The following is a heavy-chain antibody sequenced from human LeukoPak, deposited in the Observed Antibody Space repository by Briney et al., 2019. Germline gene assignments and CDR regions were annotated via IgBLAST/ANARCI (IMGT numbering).Heavy chain of an antibody. D-gene: IGHD3-16*02. V-gene: IGHV3-23*01. CDR2: FSGSGGST. J-gene: IGHJ4*02. CDR3: ARVPYDYVWGSYRPSYYFDY. CDR1: GFTFSSYA. Sequence: GGSLRLSCAASGFTFSSYAMSWVRQAPGKGLEWVSAFSGSGGSTYYADSVKGRFTISRDNSKNTLYLQMNSLRAEDTAVYYCARVPYDYVWGSYRPSYYFDYWGQGTLVTVSS.